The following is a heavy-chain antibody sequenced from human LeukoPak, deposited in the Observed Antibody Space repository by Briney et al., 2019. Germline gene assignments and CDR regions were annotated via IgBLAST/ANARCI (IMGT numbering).Heavy chain of an antibody. D-gene: IGHD4-11*01. CDR2: INPNSGGT. CDR3: ARDTYSKGAFDY. CDR1: GYTFTNYG. V-gene: IGHV1-2*02. Sequence: ASVTVSCKASGYTFTNYGISWVRQAPGQGLEWMGWINPNSGGTNYAQKFQGRVTMTRDTSISTAYMELSRLRSDDTAVYYCARDTYSKGAFDYWGQGPLVTVSS. J-gene: IGHJ4*02.